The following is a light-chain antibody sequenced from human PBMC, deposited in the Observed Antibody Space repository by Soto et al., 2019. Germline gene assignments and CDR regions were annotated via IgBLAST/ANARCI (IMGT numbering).Light chain of an antibody. Sequence: DILMTHSPSAMSASVGDRVNITCRASQGIRTDLAWFQQKPGKVPKRLIYSASRVQSGVPSRFSGSGSGTEFTLTILILQPEDVATYYCLQSNNYPLTFGQGTKVQI. CDR2: SAS. V-gene: IGKV1-17*03. J-gene: IGKJ1*01. CDR1: QGIRTD. CDR3: LQSNNYPLT.